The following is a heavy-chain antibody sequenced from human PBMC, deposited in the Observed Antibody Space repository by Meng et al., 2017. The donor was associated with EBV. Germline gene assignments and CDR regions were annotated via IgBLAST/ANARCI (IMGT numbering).Heavy chain of an antibody. J-gene: IGHJ4*02. CDR3: ASESGRGFTPDY. V-gene: IGHV1-69*01. Sequence: QVELVQSGAEVKKPGSSVKVSCKTPGGTLRGDAISWVRQAPGQGLEWMGGLIPMSDAPHYAQKFQGRVTITADESTSTHYMDLSGLRSEDTAVYYCASESGRGFTPDYWGQGTLVTVSS. D-gene: IGHD3-10*01. CDR1: GGTLRGDA. CDR2: LIPMSDAP.